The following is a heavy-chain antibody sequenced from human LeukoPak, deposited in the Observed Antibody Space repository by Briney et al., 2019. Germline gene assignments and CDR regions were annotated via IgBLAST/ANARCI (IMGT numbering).Heavy chain of an antibody. CDR1: GFTVSSNY. CDR3: ARLKYSGSYYEPFDY. J-gene: IGHJ4*02. CDR2: IYSGGST. D-gene: IGHD1-26*01. V-gene: IGHV3-66*04. Sequence: GGSLRLSCAASGFTVSSNYMSWVRQAPGKGLEWVSVIYSGGSTYYADSLKGRFTISRDNSKNTLYLQMNSLRAEDTAVYYCARLKYSGSYYEPFDYWGQGTLVTVSS.